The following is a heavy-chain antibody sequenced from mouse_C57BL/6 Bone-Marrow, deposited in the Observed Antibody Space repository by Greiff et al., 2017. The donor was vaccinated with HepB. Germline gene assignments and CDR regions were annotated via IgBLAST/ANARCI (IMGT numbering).Heavy chain of an antibody. Sequence: EVKLVESGAELVKPGASVKLSCTASGFNIKDYYMHWVKQRTEQGLEWIGRIDPEDGETKYAPKFQGKATITADTPSNTAYLQLSSLTSEDTAVYYCARDGSSPYAMDYWGQGTAVTVSS. CDR2: IDPEDGET. D-gene: IGHD1-1*01. J-gene: IGHJ4*01. CDR3: ARDGSSPYAMDY. CDR1: GFNIKDYY. V-gene: IGHV14-2*01.